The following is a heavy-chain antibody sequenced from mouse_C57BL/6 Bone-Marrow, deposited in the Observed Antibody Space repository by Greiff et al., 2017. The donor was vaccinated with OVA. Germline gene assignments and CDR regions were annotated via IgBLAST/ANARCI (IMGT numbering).Heavy chain of an antibody. CDR3: ARPRAWDPAWFAD. V-gene: IGHV1-69*01. CDR1: GYTFTSYW. J-gene: IGHJ3*01. CDR2: IDPSDSYT. Sequence: VQLQQPGAELVMPGASVKLSCKASGYTFTSYWMHWVKQRPGQGLEWIGEIDPSDSYTNYNQKFKGKSTLTVDKSSSTAYMQPSSLTSEDSAVYYGARPRAWDPAWFADWGQGTLVTVSA. D-gene: IGHD4-1*01.